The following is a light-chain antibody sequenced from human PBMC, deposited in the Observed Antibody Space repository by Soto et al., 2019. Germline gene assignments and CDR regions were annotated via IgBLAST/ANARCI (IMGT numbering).Light chain of an antibody. Sequence: EIVLTQSPGTLSLSPGERATLSCRASQSVSSDYLAWYLQKPGQAPRLLIYGASTRDTGIPDRLSGSGSGTDFPLTISRLVHEDFAVYYGQQYGRSLWTLGQGTKVEIK. V-gene: IGKV3-20*01. CDR3: QQYGRSLWT. CDR1: QSVSSDY. J-gene: IGKJ1*01. CDR2: GAS.